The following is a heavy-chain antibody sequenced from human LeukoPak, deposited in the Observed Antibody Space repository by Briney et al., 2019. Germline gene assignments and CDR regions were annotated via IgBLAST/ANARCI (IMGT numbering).Heavy chain of an antibody. J-gene: IGHJ5*02. D-gene: IGHD3-3*01. CDR2: ISGNGINT. CDR1: GFTFSNYG. CDR3: ARDYDFWSGLFDP. Sequence: GGSLRLSCAASGFTFSNYGMSWVRQAPGKGLEWVSSISGNGINTYYEDSVKGRFTISRDNSKNTLYLQMNSLGVEDTAVYYCARDYDFWSGLFDPWGQGTLVTVSS. V-gene: IGHV3-23*01.